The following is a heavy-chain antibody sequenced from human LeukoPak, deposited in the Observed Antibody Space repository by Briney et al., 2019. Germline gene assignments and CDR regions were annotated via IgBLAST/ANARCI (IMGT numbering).Heavy chain of an antibody. CDR3: ARRYHYDSSGYYPFDY. D-gene: IGHD3-22*01. CDR2: IYYSGST. CDR1: GGSISSGGYY. V-gene: IGHV4-31*03. Sequence: EASETLSLTCTVSGGSISSGGYYWSWIRQHPGKGLEWIGYIYYSGSTYYNPSLKSRVTISVDTSKNQFSLKLSSVTAADTAMYYCARRYHYDSSGYYPFDYWGQGTLVTVSS. J-gene: IGHJ4*02.